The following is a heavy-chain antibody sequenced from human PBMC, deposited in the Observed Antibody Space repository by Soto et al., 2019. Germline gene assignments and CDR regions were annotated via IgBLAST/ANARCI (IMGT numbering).Heavy chain of an antibody. CDR2: INSDGSTT. V-gene: IGHV3-74*01. CDR3: ARVGQGRYYFDY. J-gene: IGHJ4*02. Sequence: EVHLVESGGGLVQPGGSLRLSCAGSGFTFSTYWMHWVRQVPGKGLVWVSRINSDGSTTSYADSVKGRFTISRDNAKETMYLQINSLRAEDTAVYYCARVGQGRYYFDYWGQGTLVAVSS. CDR1: GFTFSTYW.